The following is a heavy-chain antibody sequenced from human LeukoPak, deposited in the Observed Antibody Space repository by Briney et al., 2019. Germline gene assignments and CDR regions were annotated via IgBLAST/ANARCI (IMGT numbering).Heavy chain of an antibody. Sequence: GASVKVSCKASGYTFTSYGIGWVRQAPGQGLEWMGWISAYNDNTNYAQKLQGRVTMTTDTSTSTAYMELRSLRSDDTAVYYCARELGYCSGYSCYGLAFDYWGQGTLVTVSS. CDR3: ARELGYCSGYSCYGLAFDY. J-gene: IGHJ4*02. CDR1: GYTFTSYG. D-gene: IGHD2-15*01. V-gene: IGHV1-18*01. CDR2: ISAYNDNT.